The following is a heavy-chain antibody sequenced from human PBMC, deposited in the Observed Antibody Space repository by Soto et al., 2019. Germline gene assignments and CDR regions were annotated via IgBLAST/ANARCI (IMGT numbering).Heavy chain of an antibody. D-gene: IGHD3-3*01. CDR2: IKSKTDGGTT. CDR3: TTGGNYDFWSGYSVYFQH. J-gene: IGHJ1*01. V-gene: IGHV3-15*01. CDR1: GFTFSNAW. Sequence: GGSLRLSCAASGFTFSNAWMSWVRQAPGKGLEWVGRIKSKTDGGTTDYAAPVKGRFTISRDDSKNTLYLQMNSLKTEDTAVYYCTTGGNYDFWSGYSVYFQHWGQGTLVTVSS.